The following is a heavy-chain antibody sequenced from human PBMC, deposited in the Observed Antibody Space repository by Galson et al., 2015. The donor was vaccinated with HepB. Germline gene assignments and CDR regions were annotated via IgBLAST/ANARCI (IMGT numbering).Heavy chain of an antibody. Sequence: SLRLSCAASGFTFSSYAMHWVRQAPGKGLEWVAVISYDGSNKYYADSVKGRFTISRDNSKNTLYLQMNSLRAEDTAVYYCARDLRIAAAGTVVYYGMDVWGQGTTVTVSS. CDR2: ISYDGSNK. CDR3: ARDLRIAAAGTVVYYGMDV. V-gene: IGHV3-30*04. J-gene: IGHJ6*02. CDR1: GFTFSSYA. D-gene: IGHD6-13*01.